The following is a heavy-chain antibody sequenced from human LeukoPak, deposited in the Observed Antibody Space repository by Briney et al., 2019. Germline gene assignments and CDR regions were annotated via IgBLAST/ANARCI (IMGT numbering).Heavy chain of an antibody. V-gene: IGHV4-59*01. J-gene: IGHJ3*02. D-gene: IGHD2/OR15-2a*01. CDR3: ATISYRDDAFDI. Sequence: SETLSLTCTVSGGSISSYYWSWIRQPPGKGLEWIGYIYYSGSTNYNPSLKSRVTISVDTSKNQFSLKLGSVTAADTAVYYCATISYRDDAFDIWGQGTMVTVSS. CDR2: IYYSGST. CDR1: GGSISSYY.